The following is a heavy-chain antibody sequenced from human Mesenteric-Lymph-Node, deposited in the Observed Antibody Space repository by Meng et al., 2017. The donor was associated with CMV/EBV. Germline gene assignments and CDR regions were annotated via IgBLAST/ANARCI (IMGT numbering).Heavy chain of an antibody. D-gene: IGHD3-10*01. V-gene: IGHV4-59*01. J-gene: IGHJ3*02. CDR1: GDSMYNYY. CDR3: ARGGVIGDAFDI. Sequence: SETLSLTCIVSGDSMYNYYWNWIRQPPGKGLEWIGYIYHSGSTNYYPSLKSRVTMSVDKSKNQFSLKLSSVTAADTAVYYCARGGVIGDAFDIWGQGTTVTVSS. CDR2: IYHSGST.